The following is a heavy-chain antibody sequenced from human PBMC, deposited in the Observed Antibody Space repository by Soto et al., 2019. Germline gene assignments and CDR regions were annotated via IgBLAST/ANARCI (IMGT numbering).Heavy chain of an antibody. CDR2: IIPIFGTA. CDR1: GGTFSSYA. Sequence: SVKVSCKASGGTFSSYAISWVRQAPGQGLEWMGGIIPIFGTANYAQKFQGRVTITADESTSTAYMELSSLRSEDTALYYCARGLYGAYGQDFWGQGILVTVSS. CDR3: ARGLYGAYGQDF. J-gene: IGHJ4*02. V-gene: IGHV1-69*13. D-gene: IGHD4-17*01.